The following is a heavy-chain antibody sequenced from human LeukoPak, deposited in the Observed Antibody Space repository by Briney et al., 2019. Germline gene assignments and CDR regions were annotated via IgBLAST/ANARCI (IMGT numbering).Heavy chain of an antibody. CDR2: IYYSGST. CDR3: ARSITMVRGAPGY. D-gene: IGHD3-10*01. J-gene: IGHJ4*02. Sequence: SETLSLTCTVSGGSISSYYWSWIRQPPGKGLEWIGYIYYSGSTNYNPSLKSRVTISVDTSKNQFSLKLSSVTAADTAVYYCARSITMVRGAPGYWGQGTPVTVSS. V-gene: IGHV4-59*08. CDR1: GGSISSYY.